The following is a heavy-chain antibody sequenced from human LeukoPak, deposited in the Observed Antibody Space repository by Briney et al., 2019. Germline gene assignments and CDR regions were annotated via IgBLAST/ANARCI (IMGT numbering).Heavy chain of an antibody. CDR3: ARHTGDFWSGYHLGY. J-gene: IGHJ4*02. D-gene: IGHD3-3*01. CDR2: IYPGDSDT. Sequence: GESLKISCKGSKYDFTDYWIGWVRQMPGKGLEWMGAIYPGDSDTRYSPSFQGLITISADKSINTAYLQWSSLKASDTAIYYCARHTGDFWSGYHLGYWGQGTLVTVSS. V-gene: IGHV5-51*01. CDR1: KYDFTDYW.